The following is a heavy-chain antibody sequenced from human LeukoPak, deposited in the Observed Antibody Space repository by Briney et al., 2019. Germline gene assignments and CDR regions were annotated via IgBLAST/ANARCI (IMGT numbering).Heavy chain of an antibody. CDR3: ATSGGTLGPTNYFAY. D-gene: IGHD3-16*01. Sequence: SETLSLTCAVYGESFSGYYWSWIRQPPGKGLEWIGEINHSGSTNYNPSLKSRVTISVDTSKNQFPLKLGSVTAADTAVYYCATSGGTLGPTNYFAYWGQGTLVTVSS. CDR2: INHSGST. CDR1: GESFSGYY. J-gene: IGHJ4*02. V-gene: IGHV4-34*01.